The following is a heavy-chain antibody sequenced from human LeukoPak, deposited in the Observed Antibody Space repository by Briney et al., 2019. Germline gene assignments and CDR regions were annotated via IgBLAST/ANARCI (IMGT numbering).Heavy chain of an antibody. CDR1: GGTFSSYA. Sequence: ASVKVSCKASGGTFSSYAISWVRQAPGQGLEWMGWISAYNGDTKYAQKVQGRATMTTDTPTSTAYMELRSLRSDDTAVYYCARDQSLRDYYYYMDVWGKGTTVTVSS. J-gene: IGHJ6*03. CDR2: ISAYNGDT. V-gene: IGHV1-18*01. CDR3: ARDQSLRDYYYYMDV.